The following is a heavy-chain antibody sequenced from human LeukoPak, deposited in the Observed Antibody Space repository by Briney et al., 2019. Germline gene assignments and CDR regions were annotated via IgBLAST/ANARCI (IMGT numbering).Heavy chain of an antibody. CDR2: IYHSGST. D-gene: IGHD2-2*02. Sequence: SETLSLTCTVSGYSLSRGYYWGWSRQPPGKGVEWIGSIYHSGSTYYNPSLKSRVTISVDTSKNQFALKLSSVTAADTAVYYCARVVAAIHFDYWGQGTLVTVSS. J-gene: IGHJ4*02. CDR1: GYSLSRGYY. CDR3: ARVVAAIHFDY. V-gene: IGHV4-38-2*02.